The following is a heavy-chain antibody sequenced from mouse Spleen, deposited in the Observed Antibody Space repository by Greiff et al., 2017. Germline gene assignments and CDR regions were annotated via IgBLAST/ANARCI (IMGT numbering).Heavy chain of an antibody. CDR1: GYTFTSYW. V-gene: IGHV1-55*01. J-gene: IGHJ3*01. CDR3: ASGYGSSSWFAY. D-gene: IGHD1-1*01. Sequence: QVQLKQPGAELVKPGASVKMSCKASGYTFTSYWITWVKQRPGQGLEWIGDIYPGSGSTNYNEKFKSKATLTVDTSSSTAYMQLSSLTSEDSAVYYCASGYGSSSWFAYWGQGTLVTVSA. CDR2: IYPGSGST.